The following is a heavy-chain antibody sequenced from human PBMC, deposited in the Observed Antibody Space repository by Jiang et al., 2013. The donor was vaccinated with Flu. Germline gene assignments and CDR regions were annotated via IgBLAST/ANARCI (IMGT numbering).Heavy chain of an antibody. J-gene: IGHJ6*02. CDR1: GYTFTSYA. CDR3: AGAAHYDFWSGYYLGYYYYGMDV. Sequence: QSGSELKKPGASVKVSCKASGYTFTSYAMNWVRQAPGQGLEWMGWINTNPGNPTYAQGFTGRFVFSLDTSVSTAYLQICSLKAEDTAVYYCAGAAHYDFWSGYYLGYYYYGMDVWGQGTTGHRLL. D-gene: IGHD3-3*01. V-gene: IGHV7-4-1*01. CDR2: INTNPGNP.